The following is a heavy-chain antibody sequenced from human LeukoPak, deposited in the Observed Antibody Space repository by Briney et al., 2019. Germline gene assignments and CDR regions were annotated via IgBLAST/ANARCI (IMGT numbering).Heavy chain of an antibody. V-gene: IGHV3-30*03. CDR2: VSYDGNNK. CDR1: EFIFSSYG. J-gene: IGHJ4*02. Sequence: GGSLRLSCAASEFIFSSYGIHWVRQAPGKGLEWVAVVSYDGNNKYYADSVNGRFTISRDNSKNTLYLQMNSLRAEDTAVYYCARGPNCFDYWGQGALVTVSS. CDR3: ARGPNCFDY.